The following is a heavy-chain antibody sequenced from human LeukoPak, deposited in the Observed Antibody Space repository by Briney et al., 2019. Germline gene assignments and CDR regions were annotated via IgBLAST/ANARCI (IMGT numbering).Heavy chain of an antibody. CDR3: ARGQSTYCGGDCYLYYFDY. CDR1: GYTLTDYY. V-gene: IGHV1-2*04. D-gene: IGHD2-21*02. Sequence: ASVKVSCKASGYTLTDYYMHWVRQAPGQGLEWMGWINPNNDGTNYAQKFQGWVTLTSDTSISTSYMELSRLRSDDTAVYYCARGQSTYCGGDCYLYYFDYWGQGTLVTVSS. CDR2: INPNNDGT. J-gene: IGHJ4*02.